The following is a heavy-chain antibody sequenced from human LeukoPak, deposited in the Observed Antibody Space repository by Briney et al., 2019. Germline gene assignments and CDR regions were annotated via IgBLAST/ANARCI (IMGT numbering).Heavy chain of an antibody. CDR1: GYTFTGYY. CDR2: ISAYNGNT. J-gene: IGHJ4*02. Sequence: ASVKVSCKASGYTFTGYYMHWVRQAPGQGLEWVGWISAYNGNTNYAQKPQGRVTMTTDTSTSTAYMELRSLRSDDTAVYYCARMIAVAGTDFDYWGQGTLVTVSS. CDR3: ARMIAVAGTDFDY. V-gene: IGHV1-18*04. D-gene: IGHD6-19*01.